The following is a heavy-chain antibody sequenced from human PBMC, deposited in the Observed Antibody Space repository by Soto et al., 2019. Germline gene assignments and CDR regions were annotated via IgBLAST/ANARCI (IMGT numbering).Heavy chain of an antibody. D-gene: IGHD5-12*01. CDR1: GDTVSTNTAA. CDR2: IYYKSRWYN. V-gene: IGHV6-1*01. J-gene: IGHJ6*02. Sequence: PSQTLSLTCAISGDTVSTNTAAWNWIRQSPSRGLEWLGRIYYKSRWYNDYSESLKSRIAIIPDTSRNQFSLQLNSVIPEDTAVYYCARDWGYDPDPTYYSGMDVWGQGTKVTVSS. CDR3: ARDWGYDPDPTYYSGMDV.